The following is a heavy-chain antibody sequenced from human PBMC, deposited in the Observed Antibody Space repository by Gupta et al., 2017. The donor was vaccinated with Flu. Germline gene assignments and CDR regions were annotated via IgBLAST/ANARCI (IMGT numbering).Heavy chain of an antibody. V-gene: IGHV3-72*01. D-gene: IGHD4-17*01. CDR1: GFTSSEHY. J-gene: IGHJ4*02. Sequence: VQLVESGGDLVQPGGSLRLSCAASGFTSSEHYMHWVRQAPGKGLEWVGLIRNKANSYTTNYAASVKGRFTISRDDSQNSLYLQMNSLKTEDTAVYYCVRVVKETTGFDSWGQGTLVTVSS. CDR2: IRNKANSYTT. CDR3: VRVVKETTGFDS.